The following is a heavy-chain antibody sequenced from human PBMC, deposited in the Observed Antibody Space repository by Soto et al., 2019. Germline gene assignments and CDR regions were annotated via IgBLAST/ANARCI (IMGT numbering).Heavy chain of an antibody. J-gene: IGHJ5*02. CDR2: INAGNGNT. D-gene: IGHD3-10*01. CDR3: ARDSRITMVRGVIIGFDP. Sequence: ASVKVSCKASGYTFTSYAMHWVRQAPGQRLEWMGWINAGNGNTKYSQEFQGRVTITRDTSASTAYMELSSLRSEDTAVYYCARDSRITMVRGVIIGFDPWGQGTLVTVSS. CDR1: GYTFTSYA. V-gene: IGHV1-3*01.